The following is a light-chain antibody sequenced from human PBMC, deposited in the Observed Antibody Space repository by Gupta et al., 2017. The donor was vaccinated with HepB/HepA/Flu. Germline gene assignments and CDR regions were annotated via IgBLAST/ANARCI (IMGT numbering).Light chain of an antibody. Sequence: QASQGISKYLNWYQQKSGKAPKLLIHDASMETGAPSRFSGSGSGTDFTFTISSLQPEDIATYYCQQYDNLPWTFGQGTKVEIK. V-gene: IGKV1-33*01. CDR3: QQYDNLPWT. J-gene: IGKJ1*01. CDR1: QGISKY. CDR2: DAS.